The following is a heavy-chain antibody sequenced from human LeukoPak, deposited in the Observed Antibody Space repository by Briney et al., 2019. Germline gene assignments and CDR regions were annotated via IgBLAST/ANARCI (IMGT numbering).Heavy chain of an antibody. CDR2: IYYSGST. D-gene: IGHD3-10*01. CDR1: GGSISSSSYY. CDR3: ASPVSSYGSGSYGDAFDI. V-gene: IGHV4-39*01. Sequence: SETLSLTCTVSGGSISSSSYYWGWIRQPPGKGLEWIGSIYYSGSTYYNPSLKSRVTISVDTSKNQFSLKLSSVTAADTAVYYCASPVSSYGSGSYGDAFDIWGQGTMITVSS. J-gene: IGHJ3*02.